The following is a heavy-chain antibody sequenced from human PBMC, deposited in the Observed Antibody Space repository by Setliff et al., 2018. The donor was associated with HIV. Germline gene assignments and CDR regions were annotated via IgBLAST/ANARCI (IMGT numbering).Heavy chain of an antibody. V-gene: IGHV4-4*02. CDR1: GGSIRSGNW. J-gene: IGHJ3*02. CDR3: ARPYYDSSDYSWVDAFDI. D-gene: IGHD3-22*01. Sequence: SETLSLTCAVSGGSIRSGNWWTWVRQSPGKGLEWSGEIYHSGSTNYSPSLKSRVTISLDKSKNQFSLKLSSVTAADTAVYYCARPYYDSSDYSWVDAFDIWGQGTMVTVSS. CDR2: IYHSGST.